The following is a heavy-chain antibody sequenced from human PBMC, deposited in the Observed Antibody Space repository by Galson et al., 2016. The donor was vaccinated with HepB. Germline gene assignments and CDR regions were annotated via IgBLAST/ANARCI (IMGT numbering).Heavy chain of an antibody. D-gene: IGHD2-2*01. CDR1: GFTFSRYS. J-gene: IGHJ4*02. V-gene: IGHV3-48*02. CDR3: ARDYGDCSRTSCYFFDY. CDR2: ISSRSSTI. Sequence: SLRLSCAASGFTFSRYSMNWVRQAPGKGLEWVSYISSRSSTIYYADSVKGRFTISRDNAKNSLYLQMNSLGDEDTAVWYCARDYGDCSRTSCYFFDYWGQGTLVTVSS.